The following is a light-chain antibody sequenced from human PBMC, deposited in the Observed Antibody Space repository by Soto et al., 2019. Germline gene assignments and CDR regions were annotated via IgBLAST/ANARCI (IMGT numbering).Light chain of an antibody. V-gene: IGKV1-9*01. CDR1: QSISSY. Sequence: IPVNPSPSSLSATVGDRVTITCRASQSISSYLNWYQHKPGKAPNLLIYAATTLQSGVPSRFSGSGSGTEFTLTITSLQPEDFATYYCQQLNSFPITFGQGTRLEIK. CDR2: AAT. CDR3: QQLNSFPIT. J-gene: IGKJ5*01.